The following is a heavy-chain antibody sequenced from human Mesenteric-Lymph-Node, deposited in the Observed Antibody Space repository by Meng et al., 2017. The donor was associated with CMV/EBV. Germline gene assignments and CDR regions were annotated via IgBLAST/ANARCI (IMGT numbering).Heavy chain of an antibody. J-gene: IGHJ4*02. CDR1: GFTFSSYA. D-gene: IGHD2-2*01. CDR3: GRDLAVVIPTSIPD. Sequence: GGSLRLSCAASGFTFSSYAMSWVRQAPGKGLEWVSGIGAIGGSSTYYADSVKGRFTISRDNSKDTLYLQMHSLRAEDTARYYCGRDLAVVIPTSIPDWGQGTLVTVSS. CDR2: IGAIGGSST. V-gene: IGHV3-23*01.